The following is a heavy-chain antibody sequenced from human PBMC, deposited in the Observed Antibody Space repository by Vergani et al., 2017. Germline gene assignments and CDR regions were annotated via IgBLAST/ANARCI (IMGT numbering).Heavy chain of an antibody. J-gene: IGHJ6*02. CDR2: IIPIFGTA. Sequence: QVQLVQSGAEVKKPAYSVKVSCKASGGTFSSYAISWVRQAPGQGLEWMGGIIPIFGTANYAQKFQGKDTITADESTGTAYMELSSLRSEDTAVYYCASPTPESDGMDGWGQGTTVTVSS. V-gene: IGHV1-69*12. CDR1: GGTFSSYA. CDR3: ASPTPESDGMDG.